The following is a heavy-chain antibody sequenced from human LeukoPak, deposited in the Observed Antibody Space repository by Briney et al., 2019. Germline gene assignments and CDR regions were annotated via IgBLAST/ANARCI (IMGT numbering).Heavy chain of an antibody. J-gene: IGHJ4*02. CDR2: IHHTGKN. CDR1: GDSITSFY. CDR3: AGLVGRYSSGLYYYYFDY. D-gene: IGHD3-22*01. Sequence: SETLSLTCTVSGDSITSFYWNWVRQSPEKGLEWIGYIHHTGKNYYNPSLKSRITMSVDTSRSQFFLKLSSVTAADTAVYYCAGLVGRYSSGLYYYYFDYWGQGTLVIVSS. V-gene: IGHV4-59*04.